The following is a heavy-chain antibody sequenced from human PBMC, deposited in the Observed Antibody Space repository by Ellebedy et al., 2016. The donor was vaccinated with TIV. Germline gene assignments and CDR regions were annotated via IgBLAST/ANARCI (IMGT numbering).Heavy chain of an antibody. Sequence: PGGSLRLSCAASGFSFSRHWTGWIRQPPGKGLEWVAHMKYDEIDSYYANSVKGRFTISRDNARNSLYLQMRSLRVDDTAMYYCVRDTVAVPDGNTFDFWGQGTMVSVS. CDR3: VRDTVAVPDGNTFDF. CDR2: MKYDEIDS. J-gene: IGHJ3*01. V-gene: IGHV3-7*04. D-gene: IGHD5-24*01. CDR1: GFSFSRHW.